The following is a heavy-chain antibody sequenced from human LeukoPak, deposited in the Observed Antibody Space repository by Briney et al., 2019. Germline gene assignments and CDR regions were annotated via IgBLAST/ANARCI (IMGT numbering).Heavy chain of an antibody. V-gene: IGHV1-24*01. CDR3: ATVGSVSSTSSGIDY. CDR1: GYTLTELS. D-gene: IGHD2-2*01. Sequence: ASVKVSCKVSGYTLTELSMHWVRQAPGEGLEWMGGLDPEDGETIYAQKFQGRVTMTEDTSTDTAYMELSSLRSEDTAVYYCATVGSVSSTSSGIDYWGQGTLVTVSS. CDR2: LDPEDGET. J-gene: IGHJ4*02.